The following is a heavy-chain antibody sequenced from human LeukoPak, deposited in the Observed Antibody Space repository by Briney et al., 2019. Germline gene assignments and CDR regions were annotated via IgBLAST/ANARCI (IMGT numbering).Heavy chain of an antibody. CDR2: IRGDWHDT. CDR3: ASDRVLGSGSLDN. J-gene: IGHJ4*02. CDR1: GFRFSDFW. V-gene: IGHV3-74*01. Sequence: GGSLGLSCTASGFRFSDFWMHWVRQAPGKGLEWVSRIRGDWHDTTYADSVKGRFTISRDNAQNTLYLQMNSLRVEDTAVYYCASDRVLGSGSLDNWGQGTLVTVSS. D-gene: IGHD3-10*01.